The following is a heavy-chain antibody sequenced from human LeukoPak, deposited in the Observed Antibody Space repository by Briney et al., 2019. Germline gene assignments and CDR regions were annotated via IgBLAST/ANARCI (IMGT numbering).Heavy chain of an antibody. J-gene: IGHJ4*02. CDR2: ISANGGS. D-gene: IGHD2-15*01. CDR3: AREYCSGGSCYPDY. V-gene: IGHV3-64*04. CDR1: GFTFSSYA. Sequence: GGSLRLSCSASGFTFSSYAIHWVRQAPGKGLEYVSGISANGGSVYADSVKGRFTISRDSSKNTLYLQMNSLRAEDTAVYYCAREYCSGGSCYPDYWGQGTLVTVSS.